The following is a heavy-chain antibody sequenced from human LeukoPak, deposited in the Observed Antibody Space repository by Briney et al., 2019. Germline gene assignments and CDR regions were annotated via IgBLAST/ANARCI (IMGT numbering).Heavy chain of an antibody. D-gene: IGHD5-12*01. CDR2: INAGNGNT. V-gene: IGHV1-3*01. CDR3: ARVQALGYRGYDFFDY. Sequence: ASVKVSCKASGYTFTSYAMHWVRQAPGQRLEWMGWINAGNGNTKYSQKFQGRVTITRDTSASTAYMELSSLRSEDTAVYYCARVQALGYRGYDFFDYWGQGTLVTVSS. CDR1: GYTFTSYA. J-gene: IGHJ4*02.